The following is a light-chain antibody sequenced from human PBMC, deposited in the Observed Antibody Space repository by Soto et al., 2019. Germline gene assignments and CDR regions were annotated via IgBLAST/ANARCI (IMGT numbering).Light chain of an antibody. J-gene: IGLJ1*01. CDR2: EVS. Sequence: QSVLTQPASVSGSPGQSITISCTGTSSDVGGYKYVSWYQQYPGKAPKLMMYEVSNRPSGVSNRFSGSKSGNTASLTISGLQAEDEADYYCGSYTNSSPCLFGNGTKVTV. CDR3: GSYTNSSPCL. CDR1: SSDVGGYKY. V-gene: IGLV2-14*01.